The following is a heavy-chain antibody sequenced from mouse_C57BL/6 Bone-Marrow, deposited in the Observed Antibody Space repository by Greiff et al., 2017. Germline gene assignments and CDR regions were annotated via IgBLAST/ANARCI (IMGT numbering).Heavy chain of an antibody. J-gene: IGHJ3*01. Sequence: VQGVESGAELVRPGASVTLSCKASGYTFTDYEMHWVKQTPVHGLAWIGAIDPETGGPAYPPTFKGKAILTADKSSSTAYMELRSLRTEDSAVYYCTRPDDGSVFADWGQGTLVTVAA. CDR1: GYTFTDYE. CDR2: IDPETGGP. CDR3: TRPDDGSVFAD. V-gene: IGHV1-15*01. D-gene: IGHD1-1*01.